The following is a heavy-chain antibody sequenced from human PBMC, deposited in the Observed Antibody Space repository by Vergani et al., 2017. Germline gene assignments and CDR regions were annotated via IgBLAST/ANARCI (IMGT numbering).Heavy chain of an antibody. V-gene: IGHV3-43D*04. CDR1: GFTFDDYA. D-gene: IGHD2-2*02. CDR3: AKEYCSSTSCYMGGVYYYYGMDV. Sequence: EVQLVESGGVVVQPGGSLRLSCAASGFTFDDYAMHWVRQAPGKGLEWVSLISWDGGSTYYADSVKGRFTISRDNSKNSLYLQMNSLRAEDTALYYCAKEYCSSTSCYMGGVYYYYGMDVWGQGTTVTVSS. CDR2: ISWDGGST. J-gene: IGHJ6*02.